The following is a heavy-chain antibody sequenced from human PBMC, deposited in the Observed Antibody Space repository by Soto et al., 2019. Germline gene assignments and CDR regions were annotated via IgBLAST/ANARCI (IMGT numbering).Heavy chain of an antibody. J-gene: IGHJ4*02. V-gene: IGHV1-46*01. D-gene: IGHD5-18*01. CDR1: GYTFTHYY. Sequence: QVQLVQSGAEVKKPGASVKVSCKASGYTFTHYYIHWVRQAPGQGLEWMGIINPNGGSTTYAQKFRAGFTMTRDTSTSTVYMELSGLRSEDSAVYYCATSVNSAMAFDYWGQGTLVTVSS. CDR2: INPNGGST. CDR3: ATSVNSAMAFDY.